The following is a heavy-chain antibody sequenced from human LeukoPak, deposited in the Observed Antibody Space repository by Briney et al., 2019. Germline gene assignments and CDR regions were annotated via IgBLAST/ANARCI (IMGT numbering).Heavy chain of an antibody. CDR1: RGSLCGYY. V-gene: IGHV4-59*08. D-gene: IGHD6-13*01. CDR2: LNYSGST. J-gene: IGHJ4*02. Sequence: HPETLSLTCTVSRGSLCGYYWGWIRQPPGKGLERVGYLNYSGSTNYNPPLNSPVTISVDTSKNQFSLKRSSVTAADKAVYYCARHTVGAYIAAAAAFDYWGQGTLVTVSS. CDR3: ARHTVGAYIAAAAAFDY.